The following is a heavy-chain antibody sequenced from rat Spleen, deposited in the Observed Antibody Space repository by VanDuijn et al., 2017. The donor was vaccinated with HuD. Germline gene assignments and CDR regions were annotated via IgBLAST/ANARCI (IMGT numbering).Heavy chain of an antibody. CDR2: ITNGGGRL. D-gene: IGHD1-2*01. Sequence: EVQLVESGGGLVQPGRSLKLSCVASGFIFKDYWMTWIRQAPGKGLEWVASITNGGGRLYYSDSVKGRFSISRENAKSTLYLQMNSLRSEDTATYYCTRGTIAAPWFAYWGQGTLVTVSS. CDR3: TRGTIAAPWFAY. V-gene: IGHV5-31*01. CDR1: GFIFKDYW. J-gene: IGHJ3*01.